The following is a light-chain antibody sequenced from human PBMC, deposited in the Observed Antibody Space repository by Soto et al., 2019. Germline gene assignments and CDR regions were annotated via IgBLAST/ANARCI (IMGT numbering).Light chain of an antibody. CDR2: GAS. J-gene: IGKJ2*01. CDR1: QDVSTN. Sequence: ETVMTQSPDTLSVSPGESATLSCRASQDVSTNLAWFHQKPGQTPRLVLYGASKRATGIPARFSGSGSGRHFTLTISSLQSEDFAAYFCQQSSSAPFNFGPGTQLQIK. V-gene: IGKV3-15*01. CDR3: QQSSSAPFN.